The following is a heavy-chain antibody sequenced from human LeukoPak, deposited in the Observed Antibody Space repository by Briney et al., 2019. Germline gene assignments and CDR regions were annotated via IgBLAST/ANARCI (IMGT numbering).Heavy chain of an antibody. CDR2: INHSGST. CDR1: GGSFSGYY. J-gene: IGHJ6*02. Sequence: SETLSLTCAVYGGSFSGYYWSWIRQPPGKGLEWIGEINHSGSTNYNPSLKSRVTISVGTSKNQFSLKLSSVTAADTAVYYCGRGYDLGLYGMDVWGQGTTVTVSS. CDR3: GRGYDLGLYGMDV. D-gene: IGHD3-3*01. V-gene: IGHV4-34*01.